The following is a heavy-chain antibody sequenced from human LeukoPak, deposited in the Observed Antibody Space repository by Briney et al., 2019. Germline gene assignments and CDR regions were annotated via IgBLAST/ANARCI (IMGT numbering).Heavy chain of an antibody. CDR1: GFTFDDYG. CDR2: INWNGGST. D-gene: IGHD3-10*01. V-gene: IGHV3-20*04. J-gene: IGHJ3*02. Sequence: GGSLRLSCAASGFTFDDYGMSWVRQAPGKGLEWVSGINWNGGSTGYADSVKGRFTISRDNAKNSLYLQMNSLRAEDTAVYYCARNMVRGYEDAFDIWGQGTMVTVSS. CDR3: ARNMVRGYEDAFDI.